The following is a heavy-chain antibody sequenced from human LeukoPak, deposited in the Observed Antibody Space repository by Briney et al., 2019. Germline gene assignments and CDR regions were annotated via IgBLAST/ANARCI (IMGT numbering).Heavy chain of an antibody. Sequence: GGSLRLSCAASGFTFSSYWMSWVRQAPGKGLGWVAKIKQDGSEKYYVDSVKGRLTISRDNGKNTLYLQMDTLRAEDTAVYYCARDARTDSPFSWSDPWGQGTLVTVSS. D-gene: IGHD2-8*02. CDR3: ARDARTDSPFSWSDP. V-gene: IGHV3-7*01. CDR2: IKQDGSEK. J-gene: IGHJ5*02. CDR1: GFTFSSYW.